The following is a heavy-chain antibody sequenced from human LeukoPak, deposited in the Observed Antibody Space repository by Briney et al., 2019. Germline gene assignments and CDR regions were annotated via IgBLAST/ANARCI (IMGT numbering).Heavy chain of an antibody. V-gene: IGHV3-23*01. CDR2: ISGGGSST. CDR1: GFRFSNYA. CDR3: ARGPSSSTPDY. J-gene: IGHJ4*02. Sequence: GGSLRLSCTASGFRFSNYAMNWVRQAPGKGLEWVSVISGGGSSTNYADSVKGRFTISRDNSKNTLYLQMNSLRAEDTAVYYCARGPSSSTPDYWGQGTLVTVSS. D-gene: IGHD2-15*01.